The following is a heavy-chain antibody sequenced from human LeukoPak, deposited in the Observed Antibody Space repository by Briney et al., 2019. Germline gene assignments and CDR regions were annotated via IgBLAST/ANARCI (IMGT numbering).Heavy chain of an antibody. CDR3: ARIGGSVDIGWFFDY. Sequence: GGSLRLSCAASGFTFINYWMSWVRQAPGKGLEWVANIKQDGSEKLYLDSLKGRFTISRDNAKNSLFLQMNSLRAEDAAVYYCARIGGSVDIGWFFDYWGQGTLVTVSS. CDR1: GFTFINYW. CDR2: IKQDGSEK. V-gene: IGHV3-7*01. D-gene: IGHD6-19*01. J-gene: IGHJ4*02.